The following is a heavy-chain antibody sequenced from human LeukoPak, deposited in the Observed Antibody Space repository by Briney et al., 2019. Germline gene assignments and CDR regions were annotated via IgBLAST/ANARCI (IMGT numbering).Heavy chain of an antibody. J-gene: IGHJ4*02. D-gene: IGHD5-24*01. CDR3: AKGLVREMANAFDY. CDR2: ISYDGSNK. CDR1: GFTFSSYG. V-gene: IGHV3-30*18. Sequence: GRSLRLSCAASGFTFSSYGMHWVRQAPGKGLEWVAVISYDGSNKYYADSVKGRFTISRDNSKNTLYLQTNSLRAEDTAVYYCAKGLVREMANAFDYWGQGTLVTVSS.